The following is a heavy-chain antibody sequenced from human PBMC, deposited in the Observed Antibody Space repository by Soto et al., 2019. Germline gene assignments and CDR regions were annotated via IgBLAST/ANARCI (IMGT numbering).Heavy chain of an antibody. Sequence: QVQLVESGGGVVQPGRSLRLSCAASGFTFSRHTMHWVGQAPGKGLEWVAAISDDGSNTYYADSVKGRFTIPRDNSQNTLYLQMNGPGSEDTAVHHCARDVYYDCWSGFITHPYDFDDWGQGILVPVYS. CDR2: ISDDGSNT. V-gene: IGHV3-30-3*01. CDR1: GFTFSRHT. CDR3: ARDVYYDCWSGFITHPYDFDD. J-gene: IGHJ1*01. D-gene: IGHD3-3*01.